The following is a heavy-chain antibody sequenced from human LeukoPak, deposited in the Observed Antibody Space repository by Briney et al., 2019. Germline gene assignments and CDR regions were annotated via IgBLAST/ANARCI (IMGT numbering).Heavy chain of an antibody. CDR1: GFTFSSYA. V-gene: IGHV3-23*01. J-gene: IGHJ4*02. Sequence: GSLRLSCAASGFTFSSYAMSWVRQAPGKGLEWVSAISGTGGSTYYADSVKGRFTISRDNSKNTLYLQMNSLRAEDTAVYYCAKYRVPCGGGDCYGFFDYWGQGTLVTVSS. CDR2: ISGTGGST. CDR3: AKYRVPCGGGDCYGFFDY. D-gene: IGHD2-21*02.